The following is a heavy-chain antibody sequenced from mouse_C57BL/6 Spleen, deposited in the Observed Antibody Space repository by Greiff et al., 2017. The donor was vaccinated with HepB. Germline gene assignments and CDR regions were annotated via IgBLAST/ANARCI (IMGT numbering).Heavy chain of an antibody. J-gene: IGHJ1*03. CDR1: GFTFTDYY. CDR2: IRNKANGYTT. CDR3: ARYTYLYWYFDV. V-gene: IGHV7-3*01. Sequence: EVHLVESGGGLVQPGGSLSLSCAASGFTFTDYYMSWVRQPPGKALEWLGFIRNKANGYTTEYSASVKGRFTISRDNSQSILYLQMNALRAEDSATYYCARYTYLYWYFDVWGTGTTVTVSS.